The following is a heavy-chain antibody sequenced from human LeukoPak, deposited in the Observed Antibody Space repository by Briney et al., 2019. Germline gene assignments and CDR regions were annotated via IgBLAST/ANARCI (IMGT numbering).Heavy chain of an antibody. V-gene: IGHV3-21*01. CDR1: GFTFSSYS. J-gene: IGHJ4*02. CDR3: AREDSSGLDY. CDR2: ISSSSSYI. D-gene: IGHD6-19*01. Sequence: GGSLRLSCAASGFTFSSYSMNWVRQAPGKGLEWVSSISSSSSYIYYADSVKGRFTISRDSAKNSLYLQMNSLRAEDTAAYYCAREDSSGLDYWGQGTLVTVSS.